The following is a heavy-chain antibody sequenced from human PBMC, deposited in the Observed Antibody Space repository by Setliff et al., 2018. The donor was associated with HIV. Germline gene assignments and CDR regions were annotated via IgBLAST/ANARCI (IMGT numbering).Heavy chain of an antibody. Sequence: GGSLRLSCTASGFTFGDYAMSWVRQAPGKGLEWVGFIRSKAYGGTTEYAASVKGRFTISRDDSKSIAYLQMNSLKTEDTAVYYCARDYNYIFDSWGQGVLVTVSS. V-gene: IGHV3-49*04. CDR3: ARDYNYIFDS. CDR1: GFTFGDYA. D-gene: IGHD3-22*01. CDR2: IRSKAYGGTT. J-gene: IGHJ4*02.